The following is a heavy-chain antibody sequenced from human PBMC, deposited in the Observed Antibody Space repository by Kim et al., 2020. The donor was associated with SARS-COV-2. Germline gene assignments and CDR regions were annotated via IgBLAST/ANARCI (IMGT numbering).Heavy chain of an antibody. D-gene: IGHD3-3*01. Sequence: DSVKGRFTVSRENSKNTLYLQMSSLRAEDTAVYYCAKDPHYDFWSGYYFDYWGQGTLVTVSS. V-gene: IGHV3-23*01. CDR3: AKDPHYDFWSGYYFDY. J-gene: IGHJ4*02.